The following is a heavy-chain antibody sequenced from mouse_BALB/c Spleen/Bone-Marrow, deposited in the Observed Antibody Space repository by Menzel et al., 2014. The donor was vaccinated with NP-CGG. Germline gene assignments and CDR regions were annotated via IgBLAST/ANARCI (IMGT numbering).Heavy chain of an antibody. J-gene: IGHJ4*01. V-gene: IGHV1-87*01. CDR1: GYTFTSYW. CDR3: ARSEGNYAMDY. CDR2: IYPGDGDT. Sequence: QVQLQQSGTVLARPGASVKMSCKASGYTFTSYWMHWVKQRPGQGLEWIGAIYPGDGDTRYTQKFKGKATLTADKSSSTAYMRLSSLASEDSAVYYCARSEGNYAMDYWGQGTSVTVSS.